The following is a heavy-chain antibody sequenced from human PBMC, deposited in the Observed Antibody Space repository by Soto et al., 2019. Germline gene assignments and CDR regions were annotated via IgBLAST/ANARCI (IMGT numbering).Heavy chain of an antibody. V-gene: IGHV3-30-3*01. CDR2: ISYDGSNK. Sequence: GGSLRLSCAASGFTFSSYAIHWVRQAPGKGLEWVAVISYDGSNKYYADSVKGRFTISRDNSKNTLYLQMNSLRAEDTAVYYCARDPNYYDSSGYAGELYYYYGMDVWGQGTTVTVSS. CDR1: GFTFSSYA. D-gene: IGHD3-22*01. J-gene: IGHJ6*02. CDR3: ARDPNYYDSSGYAGELYYYYGMDV.